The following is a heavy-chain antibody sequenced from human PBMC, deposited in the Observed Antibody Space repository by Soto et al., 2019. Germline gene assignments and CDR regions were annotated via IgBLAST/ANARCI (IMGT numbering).Heavy chain of an antibody. CDR2: ISAYNGNT. Sequence: VSVKVSCKASGYTFTSYGISWVRQAPGQGLEWMGWISAYNGNTNYAQKLQGRVTMTTDTSTSTAYMELRSLRSDDTAVYYCARDEGIRGSGLPFDPWGQGTLVTVSS. CDR1: GYTFTSYG. V-gene: IGHV1-18*01. D-gene: IGHD1-20*01. CDR3: ARDEGIRGSGLPFDP. J-gene: IGHJ5*02.